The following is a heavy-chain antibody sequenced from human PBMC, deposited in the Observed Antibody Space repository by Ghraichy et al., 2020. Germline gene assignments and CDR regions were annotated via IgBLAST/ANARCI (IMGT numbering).Heavy chain of an antibody. Sequence: SQTLSLTCTVSGGSISSYYWSWIRQPPGKGLEWIGYIYYSGSTNYNPSLKSRVTISVDTSKNQFSLKLSSVTAADTAVYYCARARGSSSWPGPLYYFDYWGQGTLVTVSS. J-gene: IGHJ4*02. CDR1: GGSISSYY. V-gene: IGHV4-59*01. D-gene: IGHD6-13*01. CDR3: ARARGSSSWPGPLYYFDY. CDR2: IYYSGST.